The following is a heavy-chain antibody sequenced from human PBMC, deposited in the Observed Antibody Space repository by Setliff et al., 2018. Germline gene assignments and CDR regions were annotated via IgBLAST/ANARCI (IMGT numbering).Heavy chain of an antibody. J-gene: IGHJ4*02. V-gene: IGHV4-38-2*01. CDR2: ILFSGDT. CDR1: GYSISSGFS. CDR3: RLWSSYYKNDY. D-gene: IGHD3-3*01. Sequence: SETLSLTCAVSGYSISSGFSWVWIRQSPGKGLEWIGRILFSGDTYYNPSLNSRVSVSVDTPTNQFSLKVFSVTAADTAVYYCRLWSSYYKNDYWAQGTLVTVSS.